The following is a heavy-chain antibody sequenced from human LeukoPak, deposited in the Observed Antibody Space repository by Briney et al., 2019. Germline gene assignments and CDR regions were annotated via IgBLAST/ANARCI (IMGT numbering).Heavy chain of an antibody. J-gene: IGHJ4*02. D-gene: IGHD3-22*01. V-gene: IGHV4-38-2*02. CDR3: ASAGYYDSSGSFDY. CDR2: IYHSGST. CDR1: GYSISSGYY. Sequence: PSETLSLTCTVSGYSISSGYYWGWIRQPPGKGLEGIGSIYHSGSTYYNPSLKSRVTISVDTSKNQFSLKLSSVTAADTAVYYCASAGYYDSSGSFDYWGQGTLVTVSS.